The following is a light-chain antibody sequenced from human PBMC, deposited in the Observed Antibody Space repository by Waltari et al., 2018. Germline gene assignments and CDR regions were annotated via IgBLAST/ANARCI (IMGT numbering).Light chain of an antibody. V-gene: IGLV1-44*01. Sequence: QSLLTQAPSASGTPGQTVTISCSGSSSNIGSNTVNWYQQLPGTAPKLLIYSNNQRPSGVPARFSGSKSGTSAALAIRWLQSEDEADYYCGTWDDSLNGPLFGGGTKVTVL. CDR3: GTWDDSLNGPL. CDR2: SNN. J-gene: IGLJ2*01. CDR1: SSNIGSNT.